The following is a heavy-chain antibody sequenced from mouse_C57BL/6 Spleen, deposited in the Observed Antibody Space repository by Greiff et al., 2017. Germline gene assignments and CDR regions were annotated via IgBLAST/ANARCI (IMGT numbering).Heavy chain of an antibody. CDR3: ARNSLTSGSSLYAMDY. J-gene: IGHJ4*01. CDR1: GFSLTSYG. Sequence: QVQLQQSGPGLVQPSQSLSITCTVSGFSLTSYGVHWVRQSPGKGLEWLGVIWSGGSTDYNAAFISRLSISKDNSKSQVFFKMNSLQADDTAIYYCARNSLTSGSSLYAMDYWGQGTSVTVSS. CDR2: IWSGGST. D-gene: IGHD1-1*01. V-gene: IGHV2-2*01.